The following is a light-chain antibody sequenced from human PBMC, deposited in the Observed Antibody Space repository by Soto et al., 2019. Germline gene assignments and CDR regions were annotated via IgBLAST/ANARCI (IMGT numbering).Light chain of an antibody. V-gene: IGLV2-14*01. Sequence: QSVLTQPASVSGSPGQSITSSCTGTSSDVGAYNFVSWYQHHPGRAPKVIIYEVTIRPSGVSNRFSGSKSGNTASLTISGLQAEDEADYYCSSYTTSAPYVFGSGTKVTVL. J-gene: IGLJ1*01. CDR3: SSYTTSAPYV. CDR1: SSDVGAYNF. CDR2: EVT.